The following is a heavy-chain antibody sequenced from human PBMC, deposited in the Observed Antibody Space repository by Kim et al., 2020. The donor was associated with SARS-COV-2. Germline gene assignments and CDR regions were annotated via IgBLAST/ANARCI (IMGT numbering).Heavy chain of an antibody. Sequence: RFTISRDNAKNSLYLQMNRLRAEDTAVYYCASAFPYYDFWSGYYRPSDYWGQGTLVTVSS. V-gene: IGHV3-11*03. CDR3: ASAFPYYDFWSGYYRPSDY. J-gene: IGHJ4*02. D-gene: IGHD3-3*01.